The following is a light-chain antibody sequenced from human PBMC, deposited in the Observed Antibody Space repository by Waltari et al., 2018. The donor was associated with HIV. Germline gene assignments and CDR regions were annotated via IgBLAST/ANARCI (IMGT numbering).Light chain of an antibody. CDR2: GAS. J-gene: IGKJ2*01. CDR3: QQSYNSPPT. CDR1: QNIGNY. V-gene: IGKV1-39*01. Sequence: DIQMTQSPLCLSASVGDRVTITCRTSQNIGNYLNWYLHKPGTAPKRLIYGASSLQGGVPSRFSGGGSGTDFFLTISNLQPEDFGIYYCQQSYNSPPTFGRGTKLEL.